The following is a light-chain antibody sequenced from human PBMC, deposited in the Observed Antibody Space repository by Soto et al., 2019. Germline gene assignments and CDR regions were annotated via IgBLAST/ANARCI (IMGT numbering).Light chain of an antibody. Sequence: QSALTQPASVSGSPGQSITISCAGTNSDVGGHNFVSWYQQHPGKAPKLLIYDVNNRWAPGISHRFSSSKSGNTASLTISGLQADDEGDYYCSSYTNRNTVIFGGGTKVTVL. CDR1: NSDVGGHNF. CDR3: SSYTNRNTVI. V-gene: IGLV2-14*03. CDR2: DVN. J-gene: IGLJ2*01.